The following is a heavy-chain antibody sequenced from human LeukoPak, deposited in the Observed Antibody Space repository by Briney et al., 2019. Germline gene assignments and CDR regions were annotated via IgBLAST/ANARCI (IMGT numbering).Heavy chain of an antibody. CDR3: ASRAGYSFDS. Sequence: GGSLRLSCAASGFTFNNYAMSWVRQAPGKGLEWVSSITAGGGTAFYADSMKGRFTTSRDNSKNTLSLQMNSLRAEDTAVYYCASRAGYSFDSWGQGTLVTVSS. J-gene: IGHJ4*02. V-gene: IGHV3-23*01. CDR2: ITAGGGTA. CDR1: GFTFNNYA.